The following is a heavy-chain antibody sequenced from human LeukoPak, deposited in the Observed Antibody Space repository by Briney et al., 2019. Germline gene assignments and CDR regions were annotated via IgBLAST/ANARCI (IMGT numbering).Heavy chain of an antibody. CDR2: MNPNSGNT. D-gene: IGHD3-10*02. Sequence: ASVKVSCTASGYTFTGYYMHWVRQAPGQGLEWMGWMNPNSGNTGYAQKLQGRVTMTRNTAITTACMELSCLTPDDTAVYYCATGNVRSSDYWGQGTLVIASS. V-gene: IGHV1-8*02. CDR3: ATGNVRSSDY. J-gene: IGHJ4*02. CDR1: GYTFTGYY.